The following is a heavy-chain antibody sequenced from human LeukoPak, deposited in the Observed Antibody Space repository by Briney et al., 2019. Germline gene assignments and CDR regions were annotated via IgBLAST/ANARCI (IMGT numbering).Heavy chain of an antibody. D-gene: IGHD3-16*01. CDR3: ARRRGSYLDY. J-gene: IGHJ4*02. Sequence: PSETLSLTCTVSGGSISSYYWSWIRQPPGKGLEWIGYIYYSGSTNYNPSLKSRVTISVDTSKNRFSLKLSSVTAADTAVYYCARRRGSYLDYWGQGTLVTVSS. CDR2: IYYSGST. V-gene: IGHV4-59*08. CDR1: GGSISSYY.